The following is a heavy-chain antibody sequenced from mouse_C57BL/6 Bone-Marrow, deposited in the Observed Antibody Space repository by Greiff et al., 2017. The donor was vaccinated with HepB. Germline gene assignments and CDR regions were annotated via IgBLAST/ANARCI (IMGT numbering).Heavy chain of an antibody. Sequence: VQLQQPGAELVKPGASVKLSCKASGYTFTSYWMQWVKQRPGQGLEWIGEIDPSDSSTNYNQKFKGKATFTVEKSSSTAYMQLSSLTSEDSAFYYCARLRFITTVVATFDYAMDYWGQGTSVTVSS. D-gene: IGHD1-1*01. CDR1: GYTFTSYW. V-gene: IGHV1-50*01. CDR2: IDPSDSST. CDR3: ARLRFITTVVATFDYAMDY. J-gene: IGHJ4*01.